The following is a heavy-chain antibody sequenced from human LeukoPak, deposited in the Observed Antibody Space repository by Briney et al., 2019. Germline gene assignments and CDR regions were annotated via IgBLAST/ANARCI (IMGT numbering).Heavy chain of an antibody. CDR3: ARGGYSGYDGPPLQTPFDY. D-gene: IGHD5-12*01. J-gene: IGHJ4*02. Sequence: AASVKVSCKASGGTFSSYAISWVRQAPGQGLEWMGGIIPIFGTANYAQKFQGRVTITADKSTSTAYMELSSLRSEDTAVYYCARGGYSGYDGPPLQTPFDYWGQGTLVTVSS. CDR2: IIPIFGTA. CDR1: GGTFSSYA. V-gene: IGHV1-69*06.